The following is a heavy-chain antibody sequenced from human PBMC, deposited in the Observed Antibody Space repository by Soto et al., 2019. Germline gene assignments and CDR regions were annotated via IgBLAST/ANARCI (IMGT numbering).Heavy chain of an antibody. CDR3: ASGGTPGGVIYYFFGKDV. D-gene: IGHD3-16*01. CDR2: IIPIFGTA. V-gene: IGHV1-69*01. J-gene: IGHJ6*02. Sequence: QVQLVQSGAEVKKPGSSVKVSCKASGGTFSSYAISWVRQAPGQGLEWMGGIIPIFGTANYAQKFQGRVTITADESKSTAYLGVSSLRSEDKAVYLCASGGTPGGVIYYFFGKDVLGQGTTVTVSS. CDR1: GGTFSSYA.